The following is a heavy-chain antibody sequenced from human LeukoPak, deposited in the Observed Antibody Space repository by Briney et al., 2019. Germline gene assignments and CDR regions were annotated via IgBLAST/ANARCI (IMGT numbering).Heavy chain of an antibody. V-gene: IGHV3-23*01. CDR3: AKGEARDFWSALC. D-gene: IGHD3-3*01. CDR1: GFTLSSYA. Sequence: GGSLLQSFGAPGFTLSSYAVTWVRQAPGKGQERVSPISGSGGSPYDADSVKGRLTISRDNSRNTLYQQMNSLGAEDTSIYEFAKGEARDFWSALCRGQGALVTVSP. J-gene: IGHJ4*02. CDR2: ISGSGGSP.